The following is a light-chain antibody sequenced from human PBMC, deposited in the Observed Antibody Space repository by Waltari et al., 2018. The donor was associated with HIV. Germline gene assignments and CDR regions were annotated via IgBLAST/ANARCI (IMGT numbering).Light chain of an antibody. V-gene: IGKV3-15*01. J-gene: IGKJ2*01. CDR1: QSVSGN. Sequence: ETVLTQSPVTLSVSPAESVTLFCRASQSVSGNLVWYQQKPGQAPRLLIYAASSRATDIPARFSGSGSGTDYTLTISNLQSEDSAVYYCQQNIHWPPYTFGQGTKLEIK. CDR3: QQNIHWPPYT. CDR2: AAS.